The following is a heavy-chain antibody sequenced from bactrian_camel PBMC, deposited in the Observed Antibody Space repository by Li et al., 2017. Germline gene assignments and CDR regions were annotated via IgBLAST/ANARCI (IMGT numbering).Heavy chain of an antibody. CDR2: ITMAGGSA. J-gene: IGHJ6*01. Sequence: HVQLVESGGGSVQTGGSLRLSCAASGDIYSSNYMAWFRQVPGREREGVAAITMAGGSAWYGEYVKGRFAISRDNTKNTVYLQLNNLKTEDMAMYYCAADFCRAKSIRDLRVEDVSYWGQGTQVTVS. V-gene: IGHV3S53*01. CDR3: AADFCRAKSIRDLRVEDVSY. CDR1: GDIYSSNY. D-gene: IGHD3*01.